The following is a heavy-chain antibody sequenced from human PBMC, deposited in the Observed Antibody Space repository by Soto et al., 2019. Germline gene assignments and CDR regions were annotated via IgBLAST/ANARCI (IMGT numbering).Heavy chain of an antibody. CDR1: GFTFSDYY. CDR3: ARVPYSSIWYADYYYYGMDG. CDR2: ISSSSSYT. J-gene: IGHJ6*02. Sequence: GGSLRLSCAASGFTFSDYYMSWIRQAPGKGLEWVSYISSSSSYTNYADSVKGRFTISRDNAKNSLYLQMNSLRAEDTAVYYCARVPYSSIWYADYYYYGMDGWGQGTTFPFSS. D-gene: IGHD6-13*01. V-gene: IGHV3-11*06.